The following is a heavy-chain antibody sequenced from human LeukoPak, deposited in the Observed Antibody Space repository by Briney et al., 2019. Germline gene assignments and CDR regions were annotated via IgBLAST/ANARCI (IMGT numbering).Heavy chain of an antibody. V-gene: IGHV3-48*04. Sequence: GGSLRLSCAASGFTFSSHAMSWVRQAPGKGLEWVSYISSSGSTIDYADSVKGRFAISRDNAKNSLYLQMNSLRAEDTAVYYCAREGSGHDWGRGYFDYWGQGTLVTVS. D-gene: IGHD3-16*01. CDR3: AREGSGHDWGRGYFDY. CDR2: ISSSGSTI. CDR1: GFTFSSHA. J-gene: IGHJ4*02.